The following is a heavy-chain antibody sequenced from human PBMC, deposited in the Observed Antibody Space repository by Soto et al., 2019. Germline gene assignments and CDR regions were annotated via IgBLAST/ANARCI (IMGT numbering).Heavy chain of an antibody. CDR2: IHAGNGDT. CDR3: AKGTGAASWYNFDY. Sequence: ASVKVSCKTSGYTFTSYAMHWVRQAPGQSLEWMGWIHAGNGDTKYSQNFQGRVTIIRDTSASTAYMELSGLRSEDTAVYYCAKGTGAASWYNFDYWGQGTLVTVS. V-gene: IGHV1-3*01. CDR1: GYTFTSYA. D-gene: IGHD2-2*02. J-gene: IGHJ4*02.